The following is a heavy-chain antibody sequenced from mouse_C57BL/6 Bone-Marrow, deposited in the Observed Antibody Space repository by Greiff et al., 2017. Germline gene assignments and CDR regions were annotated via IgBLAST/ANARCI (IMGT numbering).Heavy chain of an antibody. J-gene: IGHJ2*01. CDR3: TKPLEVYYYGSSHFDY. D-gene: IGHD1-1*01. Sequence: QVQLQQSGAELVRPGASVTLSCKASGYTFTDYEMHWVKQTPVHGLEWIGAIDPETGGTAYNQKFKGKAILTADKSSSTAYMELRSLTSEDSAVYYCTKPLEVYYYGSSHFDYWGQGTTLTVSS. CDR2: IDPETGGT. CDR1: GYTFTDYE. V-gene: IGHV1-15*01.